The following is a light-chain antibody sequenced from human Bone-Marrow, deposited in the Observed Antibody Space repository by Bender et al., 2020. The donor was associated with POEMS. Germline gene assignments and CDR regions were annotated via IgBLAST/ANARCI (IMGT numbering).Light chain of an antibody. V-gene: IGLV2-8*01. Sequence: QSALTQPPSASGSPGQSVTISCTGTSSDVGGYNYVSWYQHHAGRAPKLLIYEVTKRPSGVPDRFSGSNSGNTATLTISGTQAMDESDYYCQAWDSSTNAVVFGGGTKLTVL. CDR1: SSDVGGYNY. CDR2: EVT. J-gene: IGLJ2*01. CDR3: QAWDSSTNAVV.